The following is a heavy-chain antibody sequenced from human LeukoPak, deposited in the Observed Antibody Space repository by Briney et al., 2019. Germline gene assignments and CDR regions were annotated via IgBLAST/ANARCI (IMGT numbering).Heavy chain of an antibody. Sequence: ASVKVSCKASGYTFTSYDINWVRQATGQGLEWMGWMNPNSGNTGYAQKFQGRVTMTRNTSISTAYMELSSLRSEDTAVYYCARGDILWWWGYYWGQGTLVTVSS. J-gene: IGHJ4*02. V-gene: IGHV1-8*01. D-gene: IGHD2-21*01. CDR1: GYTFTSYD. CDR2: MNPNSGNT. CDR3: ARGDILWWWGYY.